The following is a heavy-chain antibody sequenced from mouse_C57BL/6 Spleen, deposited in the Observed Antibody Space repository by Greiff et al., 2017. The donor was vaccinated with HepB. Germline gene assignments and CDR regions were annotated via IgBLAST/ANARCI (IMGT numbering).Heavy chain of an antibody. CDR3: ARGGLREYDDFDV. CDR1: GYAFSSSW. Sequence: VQLQQSGPELVKPGASVKISCKASGYAFSSSWVNWVKQRPGTGLEWIGRIYPGDGDTNYNGKFKGKATLTADKSSSTAYMQLSSLTSADSAVYFCARGGLREYDDFDVWGTGTTVTVAS. D-gene: IGHD1-1*01. J-gene: IGHJ1*03. V-gene: IGHV1-82*01. CDR2: IYPGDGDT.